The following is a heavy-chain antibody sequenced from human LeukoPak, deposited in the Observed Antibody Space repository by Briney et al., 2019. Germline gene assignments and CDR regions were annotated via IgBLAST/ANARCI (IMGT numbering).Heavy chain of an antibody. V-gene: IGHV5-51*01. J-gene: IGHJ3*01. CDR2: IYLGDSDI. CDR3: AAFDFTGAFDV. CDR1: GYSFTSYW. D-gene: IGHD2-8*02. Sequence: GESLKISCKGSGYSFTSYWISWVRQMPGKGLEWMGIIYLGDSDIRYSPSFQGQVTISADKSITTAYLQWTSLKASDTAMYYCAAFDFTGAFDVWGQGTMVTVAS.